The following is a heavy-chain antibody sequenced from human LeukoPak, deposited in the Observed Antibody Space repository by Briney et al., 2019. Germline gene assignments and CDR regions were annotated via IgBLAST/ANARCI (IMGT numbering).Heavy chain of an antibody. CDR1: GSGFSFTAYG. V-gene: IGHV3-30*02. CDR2: IRYDGSNK. Sequence: PGGSLRLSCAASGSGFSFTAYGMHWVRQAPGKGLEWVALIRYDGSNKYYADSVKGRFTISRDNSKNTLYLQMNSLRAEDTAMYYCAKSRDHVWGSCRPREDYFDYWGQGTLVTISS. D-gene: IGHD3-16*02. J-gene: IGHJ4*02. CDR3: AKSRDHVWGSCRPREDYFDY.